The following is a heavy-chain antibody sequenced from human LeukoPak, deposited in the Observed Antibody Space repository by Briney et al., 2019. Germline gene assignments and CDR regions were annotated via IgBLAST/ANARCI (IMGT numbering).Heavy chain of an antibody. CDR1: GFTFSSHW. D-gene: IGHD1-26*01. CDR2: INRDGSFT. Sequence: GGSLRLSCAASGFTFSSHWMYWVRQAPGKGLVWVSRINRDGSFTSYADSVKGRFTISRDNAKNTLYLQMNSLRAEDTAAYYCARGEWELLMVIGYYWGQGTLVTVSS. CDR3: ARGEWELLMVIGYY. J-gene: IGHJ4*02. V-gene: IGHV3-74*01.